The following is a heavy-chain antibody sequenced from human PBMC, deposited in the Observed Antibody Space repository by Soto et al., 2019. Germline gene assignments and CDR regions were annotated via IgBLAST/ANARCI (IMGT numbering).Heavy chain of an antibody. Sequence: QITLKESGPTLVKPTQTLTLTCTFSGFSLSTTGVGVGWIRQPPGKALEWLALIYWDDDKRYNPSLKSGLTINKGTSKNQVVLKMNNMDPLDTATYSCAHRRGDSSGYWAKTFEIWGQGTMVTVS. CDR3: AHRRGDSSGYWAKTFEI. J-gene: IGHJ3*02. D-gene: IGHD3-22*01. CDR2: IYWDDDK. V-gene: IGHV2-5*02. CDR1: GFSLSTTGVG.